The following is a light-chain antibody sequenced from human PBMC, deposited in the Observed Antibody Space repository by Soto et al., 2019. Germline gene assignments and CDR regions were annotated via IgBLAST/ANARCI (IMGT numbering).Light chain of an antibody. CDR1: SSDVGGYNY. J-gene: IGLJ2*01. CDR2: EVS. Sequence: QSALTQPASVSGSPGQSITISCTGTSSDVGGYNYVSWYQQHQGKAPKLMIYEVSNRPSGVSNRFSGSKSGNTASLTISGLQAEDEADYYCSSYTSSRTYVVFGGGTKRTGL. CDR3: SSYTSSRTYVV. V-gene: IGLV2-14*01.